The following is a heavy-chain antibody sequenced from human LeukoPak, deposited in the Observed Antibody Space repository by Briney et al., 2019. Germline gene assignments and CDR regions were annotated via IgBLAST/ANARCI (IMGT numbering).Heavy chain of an antibody. D-gene: IGHD2-2*01. Sequence: SVKVSCKASGGTFSSYAISWVRQTPGQGLEWMGGIIPIFGTANYAQKFQGRITITADESTSTAYMELSSLRSEDTAVYYCARDSIVVVPAATYYYYYGMDVWGQGTTVTVSS. J-gene: IGHJ6*02. CDR2: IIPIFGTA. CDR3: ARDSIVVVPAATYYYYYGMDV. V-gene: IGHV1-69*13. CDR1: GGTFSSYA.